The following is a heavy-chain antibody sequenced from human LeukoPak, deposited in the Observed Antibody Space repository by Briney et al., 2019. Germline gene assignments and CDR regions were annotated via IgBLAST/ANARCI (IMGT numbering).Heavy chain of an antibody. CDR1: GGSISSGDYY. D-gene: IGHD2-15*01. V-gene: IGHV4-30-4*08. CDR3: ARDEVAGVDY. Sequence: SETLSLTCTVSGGSISSGDYYWSWIRQPPGKGLEWIGYIYYSGSTYYNPSLKSRVTISVDTSKNQFSPKLSSVTAVDTAVYYCARDEVAGVDYWGQGTLVTVSS. CDR2: IYYSGST. J-gene: IGHJ4*02.